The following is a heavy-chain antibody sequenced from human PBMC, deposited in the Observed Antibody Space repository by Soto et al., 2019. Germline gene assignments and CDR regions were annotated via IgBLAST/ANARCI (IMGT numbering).Heavy chain of an antibody. J-gene: IGHJ6*02. CDR1: GFTFTSSA. V-gene: IGHV1-58*01. CDR3: AAGDTIFGVAAYGMDV. CDR2: IVVGSGNT. Sequence: SVKVSCKASGFTFTSSAVQWVRQARGQRLEWIGWIVVGSGNTNYAQKFQERVTITRDMSTSTAYMELSSLRSEDTAVYYYAAGDTIFGVAAYGMDVWGQGTTVTVSS. D-gene: IGHD3-3*01.